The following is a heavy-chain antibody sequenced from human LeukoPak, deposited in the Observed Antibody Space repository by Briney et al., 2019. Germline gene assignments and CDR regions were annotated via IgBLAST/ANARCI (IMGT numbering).Heavy chain of an antibody. CDR2: IKQDGSEK. CDR3: AREETYYDFWSGYLNYYMDV. CDR1: GFTFSSYW. Sequence: GGSLRLSCAASGFTFSSYWMSWVRQAPGKGLEWVANIKQDGSEKYYVDSVKGRFTISRDNAKNSLYLQMNSLRAEDTAVYYCAREETYYDFWSGYLNYYMDVWGKGTTVTVSS. V-gene: IGHV3-7*01. J-gene: IGHJ6*03. D-gene: IGHD3-3*01.